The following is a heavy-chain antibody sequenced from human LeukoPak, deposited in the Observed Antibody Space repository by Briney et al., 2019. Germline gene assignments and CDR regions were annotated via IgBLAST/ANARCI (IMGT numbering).Heavy chain of an antibody. CDR3: ARGAPDFWSVYYMDV. CDR2: MNPNSGNT. D-gene: IGHD3-3*01. Sequence: ASVKVSCKASGYTFTSYDINWVRQATGQGLEWMGWMNPNSGNTGYAQKFQGRVTITRNTSISTASMELSSLRSEDTAVYYCARGAPDFWSVYYMDVWGEGTTATVSS. J-gene: IGHJ6*03. V-gene: IGHV1-8*03. CDR1: GYTFTSYD.